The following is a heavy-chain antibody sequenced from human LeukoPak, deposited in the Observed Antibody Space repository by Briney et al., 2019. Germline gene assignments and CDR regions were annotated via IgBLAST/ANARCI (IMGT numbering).Heavy chain of an antibody. Sequence: GGSLRLSCVASGFTLSSFAMHWVRQTPGKGLEWVAVISYDGSNKYYADSVQGRFTISRDNSKNTLYLQMGSLRVEDTALYYCARGHTPNVVSATPYWGRGTLVTV. V-gene: IGHV3-30-3*01. CDR2: ISYDGSNK. CDR3: ARGHTPNVVSATPY. J-gene: IGHJ4*02. D-gene: IGHD2-15*01. CDR1: GFTLSSFA.